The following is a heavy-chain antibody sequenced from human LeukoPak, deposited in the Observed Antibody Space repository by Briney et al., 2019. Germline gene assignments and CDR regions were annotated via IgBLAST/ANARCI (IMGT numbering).Heavy chain of an antibody. D-gene: IGHD2-2*01. CDR2: IYTSGST. CDR1: GGSISSGSYY. V-gene: IGHV4-61*02. Sequence: TSETLSLTCTVSGGSISSGSYYWSWIRQPAGTGLEWIGRIYTSGSTNYNPSLKSRVTISVDTSKNQFSLKLSSVTAADAAVYYCARDPDCSSISCYPRWGQGTLVTVSS. J-gene: IGHJ4*02. CDR3: ARDPDCSSISCYPR.